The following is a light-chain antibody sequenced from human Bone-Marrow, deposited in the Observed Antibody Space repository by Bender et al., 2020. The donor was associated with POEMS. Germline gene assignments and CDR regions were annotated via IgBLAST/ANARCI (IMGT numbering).Light chain of an antibody. CDR1: NIGTKN. CDR2: DDS. Sequence: SYVLTQPPSVSVAPGQAATITCGGNNIGTKNVHWFQQKPGQPPLLVVYDDSDRPSGIPERFSGSNSANTATLTISTVELSDEADYFCQVWDGHSGHKVFGGGTKLTVL. J-gene: IGLJ2*01. CDR3: QVWDGHSGHKV. V-gene: IGLV3-21*02.